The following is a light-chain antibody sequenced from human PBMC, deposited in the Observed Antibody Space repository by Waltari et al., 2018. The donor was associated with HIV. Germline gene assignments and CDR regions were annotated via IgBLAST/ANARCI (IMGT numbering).Light chain of an antibody. CDR2: SNN. CDR3: AVWDDSLNGYV. CDR1: SSNIGSNT. J-gene: IGLJ1*01. Sequence: QSVLTQPPSASGTPGQRVTISCSGSSSNIGSNTVNWYQQLPGTAPKLLIYSNNQRPSGVPDRFSGSKSGTSASLAISGLQSEDEADYYCAVWDDSLNGYVFGPGTKVTVL. V-gene: IGLV1-44*01.